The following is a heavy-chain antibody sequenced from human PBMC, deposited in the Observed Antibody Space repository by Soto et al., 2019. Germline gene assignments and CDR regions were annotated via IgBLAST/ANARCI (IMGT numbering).Heavy chain of an antibody. CDR3: ARRTIAVAGVDYGMDV. V-gene: IGHV4-39*01. D-gene: IGHD6-19*01. Sequence: SETLSLTCTVSGGSISSSSYYWGWIRQPPGKGLEWIGSIYYSGSTYYNPSLKSRVTISVDTSKNQFSLKLSSVTAADTAVYYCARRTIAVAGVDYGMDVWGQGTTFTVSS. J-gene: IGHJ6*02. CDR1: GGSISSSSYY. CDR2: IYYSGST.